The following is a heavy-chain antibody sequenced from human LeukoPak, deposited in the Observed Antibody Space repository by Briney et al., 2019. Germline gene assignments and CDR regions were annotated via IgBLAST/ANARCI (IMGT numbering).Heavy chain of an antibody. Sequence: GASVKVSCKASGYTFTGYYMHRARQAPGQGLEWMGWINHNSGGTNYAQKFQGRVTMTRDTSISTAYMELSRLRSDDTAVYYCARGVTGTLYYYYYMDVWGKGTTVTVSS. CDR1: GYTFTGYY. CDR3: ARGVTGTLYYYYYMDV. V-gene: IGHV1-2*02. CDR2: INHNSGGT. D-gene: IGHD1/OR15-1a*01. J-gene: IGHJ6*03.